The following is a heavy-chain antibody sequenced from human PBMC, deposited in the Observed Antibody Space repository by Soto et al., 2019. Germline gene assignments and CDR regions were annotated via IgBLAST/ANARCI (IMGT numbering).Heavy chain of an antibody. CDR2: INAGNGNT. J-gene: IGHJ6*02. V-gene: IGHV1-3*01. Sequence: QVQLVQSGAEVKKPGASVKVSCKASGYTFTSYAMHWVRQAPGQRLEWMGWINAGNGNTKYSQKFQGRVTITRDTAASPAYMELSSLRSEDTAGEYWAKRGWGYGMDVWGQGTTVTVSS. CDR1: GYTFTSYA. CDR3: AKRGWGYGMDV. D-gene: IGHD3-16*01.